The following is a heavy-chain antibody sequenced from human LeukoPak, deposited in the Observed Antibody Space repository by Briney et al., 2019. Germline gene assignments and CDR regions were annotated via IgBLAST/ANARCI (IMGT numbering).Heavy chain of an antibody. J-gene: IGHJ6*02. V-gene: IGHV4-34*01. CDR1: GGSFSGYY. CDR2: INHSGST. CDR3: ARESRSSSIRPYYYGMDV. D-gene: IGHD6-13*01. Sequence: SETLSLTCAVYGGSFSGYYWSWIRQRPGKGLEWIGEINHSGSTNYNPSLKSRVTISVDTSKNQFSLKLSSVTAADTAVYYCARESRSSSIRPYYYGMDVWGQGTTVTVSS.